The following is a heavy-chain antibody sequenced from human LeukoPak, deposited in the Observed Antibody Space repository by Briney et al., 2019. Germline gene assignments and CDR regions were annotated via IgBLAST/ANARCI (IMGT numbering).Heavy chain of an antibody. D-gene: IGHD5-18*01. J-gene: IGHJ4*02. CDR3: ASLPWIQLWKHY. V-gene: IGHV4-39*01. Sequence: PGGTLRLSCAASGFTFNKHGMNWVRQAPGKGLEWIASIYYSGSTYYNPSLKSRVTISVDTAKNQFPLKMSSVTAADTAVYYCASLPWIQLWKHYWGQGTLVTVSS. CDR1: GFTFNKHGMN. CDR2: IYYSGST.